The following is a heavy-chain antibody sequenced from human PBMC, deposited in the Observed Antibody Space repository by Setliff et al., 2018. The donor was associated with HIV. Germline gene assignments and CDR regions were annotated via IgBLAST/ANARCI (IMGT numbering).Heavy chain of an antibody. D-gene: IGHD2-15*01. J-gene: IGHJ3*02. CDR2: MNPNSGNR. Sequence: WASVKVSCKASGYTFTNYYIHWVRQSPGQGLEWMGWMNPNSGNRGYAQKFQGRVTMTRITSTSTAYMELSSLRSEDTAVYYCVVPAAVGAPDAFDIWGQGTKVTVSS. CDR3: VVPAAVGAPDAFDI. V-gene: IGHV1-8*02. CDR1: GYTFTNYY.